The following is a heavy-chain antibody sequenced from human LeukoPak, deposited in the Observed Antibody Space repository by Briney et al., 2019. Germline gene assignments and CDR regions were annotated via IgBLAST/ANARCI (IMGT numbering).Heavy chain of an antibody. CDR1: GYTFTSYA. J-gene: IGHJ6*02. CDR3: ARSGSYSKSPRGMDV. Sequence: GASVKVSCKASGYTFTSYAMHWVRQAPGQRLEWMGWINAGNGNTKYSQKFQGRITITRDTSATTAYLELSSLRSEDTAVYYCARSGSYSKSPRGMDVWGQGTTVTVSS. V-gene: IGHV1-3*01. CDR2: INAGNGNT. D-gene: IGHD3-10*01.